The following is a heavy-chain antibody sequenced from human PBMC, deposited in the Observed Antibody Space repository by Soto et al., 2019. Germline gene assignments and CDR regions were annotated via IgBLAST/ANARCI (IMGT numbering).Heavy chain of an antibody. J-gene: IGHJ4*02. CDR1: GYTFTSYA. CDR2: INAGNGNT. V-gene: IGHV1-3*01. CDR3: ARGLISESHYSGGWYYFDS. Sequence: ASVKVSCKASGYTFTSYAMHWVRQAPGQRLEWMGWINAGNGNTKYSQKFQGRVTITRDTSASTAYMELSSVTAADTAVYYCARGLISESHYSGGWYYFDSWGQGTQVTVSS. D-gene: IGHD1-26*01.